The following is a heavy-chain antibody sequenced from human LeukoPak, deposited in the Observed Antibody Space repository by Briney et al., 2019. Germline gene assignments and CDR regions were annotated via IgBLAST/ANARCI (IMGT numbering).Heavy chain of an antibody. CDR3: AKSIGGVVVVAADF. CDR1: GFTFSSYA. CDR2: ISGSGGGT. Sequence: GGSLRLSCAASGFTFSSYAMTWVRQAPGKGLEWFSVISGSGGGTHYADSVKGRFTLSRDNSKNNVFLQMNSLRAEDTAVYYCAKSIGGVVVVAADFWGQGTLVTVSS. J-gene: IGHJ4*02. V-gene: IGHV3-23*01. D-gene: IGHD2-15*01.